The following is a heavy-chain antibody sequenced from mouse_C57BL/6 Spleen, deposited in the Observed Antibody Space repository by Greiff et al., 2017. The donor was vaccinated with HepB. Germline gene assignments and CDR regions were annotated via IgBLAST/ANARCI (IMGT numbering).Heavy chain of an antibody. V-gene: IGHV5-4*03. CDR2: ISDGGSYT. D-gene: IGHD1-3*01. CDR3: ARGRDNLFDY. J-gene: IGHJ2*01. Sequence: EVMLVESGGGLVKPGGSLKLSCAASGFTFSSYAMSWVRQTPEKRLEWVATISDGGSYTYYPDNVKGRFTISRDNATNNLYLQMSHLKSEDTAMYYCARGRDNLFDYWGQGTTLTVSS. CDR1: GFTFSSYA.